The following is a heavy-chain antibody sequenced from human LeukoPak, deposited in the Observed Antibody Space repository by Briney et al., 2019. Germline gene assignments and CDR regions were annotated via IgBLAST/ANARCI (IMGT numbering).Heavy chain of an antibody. CDR2: IYYSGST. CDR1: GGSISSGDYY. J-gene: IGHJ3*01. CDR3: ARDAPVGATS. Sequence: SETLSLTCTVSGGSISSGDYYWSWIRQPPGKGLEWIGYIYYSGSTYYNPSLKSRVTISVDTFKNQFSLKLSSVTAADTAVYYCARDAPVGATSWGQGTMVTVSS. V-gene: IGHV4-30-4*08. D-gene: IGHD1-26*01.